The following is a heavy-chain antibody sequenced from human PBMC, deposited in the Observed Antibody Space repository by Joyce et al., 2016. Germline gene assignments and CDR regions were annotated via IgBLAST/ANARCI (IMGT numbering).Heavy chain of an antibody. CDR3: AREAPHSSSWGKGAFDV. CDR2: PIPIIGSE. CDR1: GGTFSNYN. Sequence: QVQLVQSGVEVKKPGSSVKVSCKTSGGTFSNYNINWIRQAPGQGLEWLGGPIPIIGSENYSHKLQGRVTITADKSTNTAYLELGSLRSGDTAMYYCAREAPHSSSWGKGAFDVWGQGTMVIVSS. V-gene: IGHV1-69*06. J-gene: IGHJ3*01. D-gene: IGHD6-13*01.